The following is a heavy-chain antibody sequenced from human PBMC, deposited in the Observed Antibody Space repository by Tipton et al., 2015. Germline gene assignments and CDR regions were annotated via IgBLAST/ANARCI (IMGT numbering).Heavy chain of an antibody. CDR1: GGSVSSGSYY. J-gene: IGHJ4*02. CDR2: IYYSGNT. V-gene: IGHV4-31*11. CDR3: TRGWGSNWSFDY. Sequence: TLSLTCAVSGGSVSSGSYYWSWIRQPPGKGLEWIGYIYYSGNTYYNPSLKSRVTISVDTSKNQFSLKLSSVTAADTAVYYCTRGWGSNWSFDYWGQGTLVIVSS. D-gene: IGHD6-13*01.